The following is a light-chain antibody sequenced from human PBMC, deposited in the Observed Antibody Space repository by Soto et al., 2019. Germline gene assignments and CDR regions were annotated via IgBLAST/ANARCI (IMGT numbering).Light chain of an antibody. CDR2: AAS. CDR3: QQLYTYPLT. CDR1: QSISSY. Sequence: DIQMTQSPSSLSASVGDRVTITCRASQSISSYLNWYQQKPGKAPKLLIYAASTLHSGVPSRFSGSGSGTEFTLTISSLQPEDFATYYCQQLYTYPLTFGGGTKVDIK. V-gene: IGKV1-9*01. J-gene: IGKJ4*02.